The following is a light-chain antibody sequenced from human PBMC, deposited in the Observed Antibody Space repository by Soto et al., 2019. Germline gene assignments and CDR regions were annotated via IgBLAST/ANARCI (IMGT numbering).Light chain of an antibody. V-gene: IGLV5-45*01. Sequence: QTVVTQPASLSASPGASASLTCTLRSGINVGTYRIYWYQQKPGSPPQYLLRYNSDSDKQQGSGVPSRFSGSKDASANAGILLISGLQSEDEADCYCMIWHSTAYVFGSGTKLTVL. CDR3: MIWHSTAYV. CDR2: YNSDSDK. CDR1: SGINVGTYR. J-gene: IGLJ1*01.